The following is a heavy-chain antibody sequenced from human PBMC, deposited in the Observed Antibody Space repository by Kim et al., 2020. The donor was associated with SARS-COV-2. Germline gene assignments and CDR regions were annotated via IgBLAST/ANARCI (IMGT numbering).Heavy chain of an antibody. CDR3: ARGRYSYDSAYYYGMDV. CDR1: GGSISSGSYY. D-gene: IGHD5-18*01. Sequence: SETLSLTCTVSGGSISSGSYYWSWIRQPAGKGLEWIGRIYTSGSTNYNPSLKSRVTISVDTSKNQFSLKLSSVTAADTAVYYCARGRYSYDSAYYYGMDVWGQGNTVTVSS. J-gene: IGHJ6*02. V-gene: IGHV4-61*02. CDR2: IYTSGST.